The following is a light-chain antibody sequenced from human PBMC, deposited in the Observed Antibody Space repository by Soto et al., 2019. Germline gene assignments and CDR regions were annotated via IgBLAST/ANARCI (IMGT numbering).Light chain of an antibody. V-gene: IGLV2-8*01. CDR2: EVD. J-gene: IGLJ1*01. CDR1: SSDVGGYNY. Sequence: LTQPPSASGSPGQSVTISCTGTSSDVGGYNYVSWYQHHPGKAPKLIIYEVDEWPSGVPDRFSGSKSGNTASLTVSGLQAEDEADYYCSSYVGSNNFPYVFGTGTKVTVL. CDR3: SSYVGSNNFPYV.